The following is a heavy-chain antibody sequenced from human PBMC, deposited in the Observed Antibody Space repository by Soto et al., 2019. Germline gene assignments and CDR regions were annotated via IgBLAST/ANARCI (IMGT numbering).Heavy chain of an antibody. CDR1: GYTFTSYG. D-gene: IGHD4-17*01. CDR2: ISAYNGNT. V-gene: IGHV1-18*01. J-gene: IGHJ6*02. CDR3: ARDLGSVYGDYVDYYYYGMDV. Sequence: ASVKVSCKASGYTFTSYGISWVRQAPGQGLEWMGWISAYNGNTNYAQKLQGRVTMTTDTSTSTAYMELRSLRSDDTAVYYCARDLGSVYGDYVDYYYYGMDVWGQGTTVTVSS.